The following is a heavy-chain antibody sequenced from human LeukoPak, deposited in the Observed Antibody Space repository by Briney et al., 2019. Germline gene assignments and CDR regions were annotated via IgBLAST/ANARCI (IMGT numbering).Heavy chain of an antibody. Sequence: SETLSLTCTVSDGSISNYYWSWIRQPPGKGLEWIGCIYYSGSTDYNPSLNSRVTISLDTSKNQFSLKLSSVTAADTAVYYCARAVISFGGVIAKGFDYWGQGTLVTISS. V-gene: IGHV4-59*01. CDR3: ARAVISFGGVIAKGFDY. D-gene: IGHD3-16*02. CDR1: DGSISNYY. J-gene: IGHJ4*02. CDR2: IYYSGST.